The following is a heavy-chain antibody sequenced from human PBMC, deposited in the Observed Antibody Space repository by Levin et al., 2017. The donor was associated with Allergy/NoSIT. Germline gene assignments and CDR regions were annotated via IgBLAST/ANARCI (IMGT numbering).Heavy chain of an antibody. CDR2: ISYDGSNK. V-gene: IGHV3-30*04. Sequence: QAGGSLRLSCAASGFTFSRFAIHWVRQAPGKGLEWVAIISYDGSNKYYADSVKGRFTISRDNSKNTLYLQMNSLRAEDTAVYYCARAGAWYSYHLSPPEYGSNYYYGMDVWGQGTTVTVSS. CDR1: GFTFSRFA. J-gene: IGHJ6*02. CDR3: ARAGAWYSYHLSPPEYGSNYYYGMDV. D-gene: IGHD5-18*01.